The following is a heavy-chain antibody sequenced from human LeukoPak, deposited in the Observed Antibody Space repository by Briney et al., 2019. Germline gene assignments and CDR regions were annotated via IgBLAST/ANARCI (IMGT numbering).Heavy chain of an antibody. J-gene: IGHJ4*02. CDR3: ARDGYDSHFDY. CDR2: ISSSGSTI. Sequence: GGSRRLSCAASGFTLSDYYMSWIRQAPGKGLEWVSYISSSGSTIYYADSVKGRFTISRDNAKNSLYLQMNSLRAEDTAVYYCARDGYDSHFDYWGQGTLVTVSS. D-gene: IGHD5-12*01. CDR1: GFTLSDYY. V-gene: IGHV3-11*01.